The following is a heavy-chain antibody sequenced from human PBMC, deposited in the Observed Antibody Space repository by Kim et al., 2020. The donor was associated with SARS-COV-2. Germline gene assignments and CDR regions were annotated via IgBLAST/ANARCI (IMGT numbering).Heavy chain of an antibody. J-gene: IGHJ5*02. D-gene: IGHD1-7*01. V-gene: IGHV1-69*02. CDR2: A. CDR3: ARSELRDWFDP. Sequence: AHYAQKCQGRVTITADKSTSTAYMELSSLRSEDTAVYYCARSELRDWFDPWGQGTLVTVSS.